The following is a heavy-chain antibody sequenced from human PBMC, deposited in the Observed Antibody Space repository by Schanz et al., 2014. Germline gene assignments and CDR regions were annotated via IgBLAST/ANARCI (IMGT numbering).Heavy chain of an antibody. Sequence: QVQLVQSGAEVKKPGSSVKVSCKASGGTFSSYTISWVRQAPGQGLEWMGRIIPILGIANYAQNFQGRVTITADTSTSTSYMELTSLRFDDTAVYYCARDFSAYVGNYFDYWGQGTLVTVSS. J-gene: IGHJ4*02. CDR2: IIPILGIA. V-gene: IGHV1-69*08. D-gene: IGHD5-12*01. CDR3: ARDFSAYVGNYFDY. CDR1: GGTFSSYT.